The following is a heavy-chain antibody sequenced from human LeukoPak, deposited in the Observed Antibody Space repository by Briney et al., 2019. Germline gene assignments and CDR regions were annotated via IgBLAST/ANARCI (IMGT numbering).Heavy chain of an antibody. CDR3: ARGGYYDILTGYRRWFDP. CDR1: GYRFTDYW. V-gene: IGHV5-51*01. J-gene: IGHJ5*02. CDR2: IYPGDYDT. D-gene: IGHD3-9*01. Sequence: GESLKISCKGSGYRFTDYWIGWVRQMPGKGLEWMGIIYPGDYDTRYSPSFQGQVTISADKSISAAYLQWSSLKASDTAMYYCARGGYYDILTGYRRWFDPWGQGTLVTVSS.